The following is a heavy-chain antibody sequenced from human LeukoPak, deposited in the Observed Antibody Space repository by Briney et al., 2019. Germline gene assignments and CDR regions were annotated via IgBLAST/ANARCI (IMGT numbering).Heavy chain of an antibody. Sequence: GSLRLSCAASGFTISTCYMTWVRQAPGKGLECVSVIYSGGSTYYADSVKGRFTVSRDNSKNTLYLQMNSLRAEDTAMYYCARGLGYCTSTTCLLPFDYWGQGTLVTVSS. CDR2: IYSGGST. D-gene: IGHD2-2*01. CDR1: GFTISTCY. J-gene: IGHJ4*02. V-gene: IGHV3-53*01. CDR3: ARGLGYCTSTTCLLPFDY.